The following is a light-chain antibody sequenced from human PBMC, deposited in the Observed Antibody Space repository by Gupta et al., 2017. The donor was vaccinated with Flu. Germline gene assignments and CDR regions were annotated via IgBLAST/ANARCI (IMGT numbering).Light chain of an antibody. CDR3: QQYGSSPPFT. Sequence: TLSLSPGERATLSCRASQSVSSSYLAWYQQKPGQAPRLLIYGASSRATGIPDRFSGRGSGTDFTLTISRLEPEDFAVYYCQQYGSSPPFTFGPGTKVDIK. V-gene: IGKV3-20*01. CDR2: GAS. J-gene: IGKJ3*01. CDR1: QSVSSSY.